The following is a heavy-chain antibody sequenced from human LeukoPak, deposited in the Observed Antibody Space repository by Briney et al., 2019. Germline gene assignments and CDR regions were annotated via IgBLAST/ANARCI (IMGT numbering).Heavy chain of an antibody. Sequence: PGGSLRLSCAASGFTFSTYAMHWVRQAPGKGLEWVALIWYDGSNKYYADSVKGRFTISRDNSKNTLYLQMSSLRAEDTAVYYCARGRPSDYWGQGTLVTVSS. J-gene: IGHJ4*02. CDR3: ARGRPSDY. V-gene: IGHV3-33*01. CDR2: IWYDGSNK. CDR1: GFTFSTYA.